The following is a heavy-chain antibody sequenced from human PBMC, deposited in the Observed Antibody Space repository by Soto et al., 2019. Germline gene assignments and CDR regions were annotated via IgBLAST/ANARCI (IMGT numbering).Heavy chain of an antibody. D-gene: IGHD3-16*01. Sequence: QVQLVESGGGVVQPGRSLRLSCAASGFTFSSYAMHWVRQAPGKGLEWVAVISYDGSNKYYADSVKGRFTISRDNSKNTLYLQMKSLSAEDTAVYYCARDREPSLGYCYYGMDVWGQGTTVTVSS. CDR1: GFTFSSYA. CDR2: ISYDGSNK. J-gene: IGHJ6*02. V-gene: IGHV3-30-3*01. CDR3: ARDREPSLGYCYYGMDV.